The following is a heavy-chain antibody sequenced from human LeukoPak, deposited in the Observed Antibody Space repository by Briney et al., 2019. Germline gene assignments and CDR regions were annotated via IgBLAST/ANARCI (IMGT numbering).Heavy chain of an antibody. V-gene: IGHV3-30*02. CDR1: GFTVSSNY. J-gene: IGHJ4*02. CDR3: ATYYDSSGYAFDY. Sequence: GGSLRLSCAASGFTVSSNYMSWVRQAPGKGLEWVAFIRCDGSNKYYADSVKGRFTISRDNSKNTLYLQMNSLRAEDTAVYYCATYYDSSGYAFDYWGQGTLVTVSS. CDR2: IRCDGSNK. D-gene: IGHD3-22*01.